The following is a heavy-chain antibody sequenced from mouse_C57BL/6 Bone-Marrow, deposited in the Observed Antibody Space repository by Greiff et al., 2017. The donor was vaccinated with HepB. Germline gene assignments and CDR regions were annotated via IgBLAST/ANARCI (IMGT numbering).Heavy chain of an antibody. J-gene: IGHJ1*03. CDR3: ARNYGSSY. Sequence: EVKLMESGPGLVKPSQSLSLTCSVTGYSITSGYYWNWIRQFPGNKLEWMGYISYDGSNNYNPSLKNRISITRDTSKNQFFLKLNSVTTEDTATYYCARNYGSSYWGTVTTVTVSS. CDR2: ISYDGSN. V-gene: IGHV3-6*01. D-gene: IGHD1-1*01. CDR1: GYSITSGYY.